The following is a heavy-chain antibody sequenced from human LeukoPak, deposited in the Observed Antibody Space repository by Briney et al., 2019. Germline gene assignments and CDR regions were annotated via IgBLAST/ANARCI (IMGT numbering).Heavy chain of an antibody. J-gene: IGHJ5*02. Sequence: SETLSLTCTVSGGSISSYYWSWIRQPPGKGLEWIGYIYYSGSTNYNPSLKSRVTISVDTSKNQFSLKLSSVTAADTAVYYCAREGVYYDFWSGYRTRTNWFDPWGQGTLVTVSS. CDR3: AREGVYYDFWSGYRTRTNWFDP. V-gene: IGHV4-59*01. CDR1: GGSISSYY. CDR2: IYYSGST. D-gene: IGHD3-3*01.